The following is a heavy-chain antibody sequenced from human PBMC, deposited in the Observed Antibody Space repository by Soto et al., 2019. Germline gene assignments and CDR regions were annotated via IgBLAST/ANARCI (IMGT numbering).Heavy chain of an antibody. CDR3: ARDVAEAGTFDY. D-gene: IGHD6-19*01. Sequence: SVKVSCKASGGTFSSYTISWVRQAPGQGLEWMGRIIPILGIANYAQKFQGRVTITADKSTSTAYMELSSLRSEDTAVYYCARDVAEAGTFDYWGQGTLVTVSS. CDR1: GGTFSSYT. CDR2: IIPILGIA. V-gene: IGHV1-69*04. J-gene: IGHJ4*02.